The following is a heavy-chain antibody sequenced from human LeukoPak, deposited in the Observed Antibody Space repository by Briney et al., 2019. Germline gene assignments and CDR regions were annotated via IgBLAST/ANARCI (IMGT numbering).Heavy chain of an antibody. CDR1: GGSISGYY. J-gene: IGHJ5*02. Sequence: ASETLSLTCSVSGGSISGYYWSWIRQSPGKGLEWIAYIYYSVSSNSKPSLKSRVTISVDTFKNQFSQKLSSVTAADTAMYYCARATDASSGYLWFDPWGQGTLVTLP. D-gene: IGHD3-22*01. V-gene: IGHV4-59*01. CDR2: IYYSVSS. CDR3: ARATDASSGYLWFDP.